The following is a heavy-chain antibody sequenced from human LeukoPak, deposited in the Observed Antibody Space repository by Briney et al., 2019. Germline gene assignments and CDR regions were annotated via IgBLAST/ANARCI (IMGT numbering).Heavy chain of an antibody. D-gene: IGHD6-19*01. Sequence: SETLSLTCTVSGGSISSYYWNWIRQSAGRGLEWIGRFYTGGSTYYNPSLKGRVTMSVDTSKNQFSLKLTSVIAADTAVYYCARDALDSIGWFYHGMDVWGQGTTVTVSS. CDR3: ARDALDSIGWFYHGMDV. V-gene: IGHV4-4*07. CDR1: GGSISSYY. CDR2: FYTGGST. J-gene: IGHJ6*02.